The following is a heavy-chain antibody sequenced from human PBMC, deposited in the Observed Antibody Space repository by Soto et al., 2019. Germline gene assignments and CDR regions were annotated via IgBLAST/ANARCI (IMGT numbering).Heavy chain of an antibody. CDR3: ARETSRDSGYGLDV. CDR1: GFTFSDYY. CDR2: ISSSGSNR. Sequence: GGSLRLSCAASGFTFSDYYMNWVRLAPGKGLEWVSYISSSGSNRYYVDSVKGRFTISRDNAKNSLYLQMNSLTAEDTAVYYCARETSRDSGYGLDVWCHGTLVTVSS. D-gene: IGHD5-12*01. J-gene: IGHJ4*01. V-gene: IGHV3-11*01.